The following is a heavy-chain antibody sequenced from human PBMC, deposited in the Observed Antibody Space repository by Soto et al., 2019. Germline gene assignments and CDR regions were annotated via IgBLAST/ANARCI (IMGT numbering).Heavy chain of an antibody. CDR3: ARDDRWELLSFDY. CDR2: ISSSSSYI. CDR1: GFTFSSYS. J-gene: IGHJ4*02. Sequence: GGSLRLSCAASGFTFSSYSMNWVRQAPGKGLEWVSSISSSSSYIYYADSVKGRFTISRDNAKNSLYLQMNSLRAEDTAVYYCARDDRWELLSFDYWGQGTLVTVSS. D-gene: IGHD1-26*01. V-gene: IGHV3-21*01.